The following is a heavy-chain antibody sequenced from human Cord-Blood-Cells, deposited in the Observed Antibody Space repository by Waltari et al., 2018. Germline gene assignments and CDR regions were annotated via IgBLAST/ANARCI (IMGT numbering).Heavy chain of an antibody. V-gene: IGHV4-34*01. D-gene: IGHD6-13*01. CDR2: INHSGST. J-gene: IGHJ5*02. CDR1: GGSFSGYY. CDR3: ASPYIAAAGYEDPEVDYNWFDP. Sequence: QVKLQQWGAGLLKPSETLSLTCAVYGGSFSGYYWSWIRQPPGKGREWMGEINHSGSTNYNPALKSRVTVSVDTSKNQFALKLSAVTAADTAVYYCASPYIAAAGYEDPEVDYNWFDPWGQGTLVTVSS.